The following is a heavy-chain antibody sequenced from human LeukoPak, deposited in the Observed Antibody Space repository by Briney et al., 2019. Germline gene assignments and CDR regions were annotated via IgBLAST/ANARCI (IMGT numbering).Heavy chain of an antibody. CDR1: GFTFSNYA. V-gene: IGHV3-7*05. CDR2: IKQDGSEK. CDR3: ATDPGAGNDY. Sequence: PGGSLRLSCAASGFTFSNYAMSWVRQAPGKGLEWVANIKQDGSEKYYVDSVKGRFTISRDNAKNSLYLQMNSLRAEDTAVYYCATDPGAGNDYWGQGTLVTVSS. J-gene: IGHJ4*02. D-gene: IGHD6-19*01.